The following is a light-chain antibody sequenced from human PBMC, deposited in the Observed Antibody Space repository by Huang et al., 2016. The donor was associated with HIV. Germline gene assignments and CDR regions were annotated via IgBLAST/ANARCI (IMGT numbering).Light chain of an antibody. CDR3: QQYNNWLA. Sequence: EIVMTQSPATLSVSPGERATLSCRAIQTVNSNLAWYQHKPGQAPRLLIYGASTRATSVPARISSSGSRTNFTLTISSLQSEDFAVYYCQQYNNWLAFGEGTKVEIK. CDR1: QTVNSN. CDR2: GAS. V-gene: IGKV3-15*01. J-gene: IGKJ1*01.